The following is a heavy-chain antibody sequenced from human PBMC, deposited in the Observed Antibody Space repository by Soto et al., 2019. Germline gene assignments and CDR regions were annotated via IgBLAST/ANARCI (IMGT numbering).Heavy chain of an antibody. CDR1: GYTFTSYD. V-gene: IGHV1-8*01. D-gene: IGHD3-10*01. J-gene: IGHJ4*02. Sequence: VSVKVSCKASGYTFTSYDINWVRQATGQGLEWMGWMNPNSGNTGYAQKFQGRLTISMDTSKSQVVLSMTNMDPVDTATYYCARYGSENYYKLDYWGQGTLVTVSS. CDR3: ARYGSENYYKLDY. CDR2: MNPNSGNT.